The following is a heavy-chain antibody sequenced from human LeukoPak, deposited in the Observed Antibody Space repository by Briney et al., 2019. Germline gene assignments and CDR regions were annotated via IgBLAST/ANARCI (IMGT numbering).Heavy chain of an antibody. Sequence: GGSLRLSCAASGFTFGTYGMHWVRQAPGKGLEWVAVISHDGSNNYYANYVKGRFIISRDNSKNTLYLQMNSLRAEDTAVYYCAKGPGSVGSSDGRWNWFDSWGQGTLVTVSS. CDR3: AKGPGSVGSSDGRWNWFDS. V-gene: IGHV3-30*18. CDR2: ISHDGSNN. CDR1: GFTFGTYG. J-gene: IGHJ5*01. D-gene: IGHD2-15*01.